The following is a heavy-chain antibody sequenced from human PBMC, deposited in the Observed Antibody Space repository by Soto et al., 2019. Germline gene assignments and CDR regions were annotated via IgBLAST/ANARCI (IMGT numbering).Heavy chain of an antibody. V-gene: IGHV4-59*08. D-gene: IGHD4-17*01. Sequence: PSETLSLTCTVSVGSISSYYWSWIRQPPGKGLEWIGYIYYSGSTNYNPSLKSRVTISVDTSKNQFSLKLSSVTAADTAVYYCARLGTTVTANYFDYWGQGTLVTVSS. CDR3: ARLGTTVTANYFDY. CDR2: IYYSGST. J-gene: IGHJ4*02. CDR1: VGSISSYY.